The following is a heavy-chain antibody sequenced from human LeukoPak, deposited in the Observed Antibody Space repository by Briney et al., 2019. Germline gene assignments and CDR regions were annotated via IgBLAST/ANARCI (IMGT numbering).Heavy chain of an antibody. V-gene: IGHV4-38-2*02. D-gene: IGHD4-17*01. J-gene: IGHJ4*02. CDR1: GFSLSIGYL. CDR3: AMITVTTGVDS. Sequence: AETLSLTCSVSGFSLSIGYLWGWLRPPPRKGLGGIGNALHSGNTFYSSSLKRRFTISLDTSKNHLSMGQSSVTAADTAVYYCAMITVTTGVDSWGQGTLVTVSS. CDR2: ALHSGNT.